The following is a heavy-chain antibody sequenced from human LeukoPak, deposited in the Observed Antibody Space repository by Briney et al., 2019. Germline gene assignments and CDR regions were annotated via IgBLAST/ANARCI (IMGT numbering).Heavy chain of an antibody. J-gene: IGHJ4*02. Sequence: GGSLRLSCAASGFTFSSYGMHWVRQAPGKGLEWVAFIRYDGSNKYYADSVKGRFTISRDNSKNTLYLQMNSLRAEDTAVYFCAKGGYRPYYDFWSGYQIDYWGQGTLVTVSS. V-gene: IGHV3-30*02. CDR3: AKGGYRPYYDFWSGYQIDY. CDR1: GFTFSSYG. D-gene: IGHD3-3*01. CDR2: IRYDGSNK.